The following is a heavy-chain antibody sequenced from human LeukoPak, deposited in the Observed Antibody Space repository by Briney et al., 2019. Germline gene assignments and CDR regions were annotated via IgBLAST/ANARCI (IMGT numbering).Heavy chain of an antibody. V-gene: IGHV3-21*04. D-gene: IGHD3-9*01. CDR3: AKPSYPYYDILTGYPPADY. Sequence: GGSLRLSCAASGFTFSTYSMHWVRQAPGKGLEWVSSISSSSSYIYYADSVKGRFTISRDNSKNTLYLQMNSLRAEDTAVYYCAKPSYPYYDILTGYPPADYWGQGTLVTVSS. CDR1: GFTFSTYS. CDR2: ISSSSSYI. J-gene: IGHJ4*02.